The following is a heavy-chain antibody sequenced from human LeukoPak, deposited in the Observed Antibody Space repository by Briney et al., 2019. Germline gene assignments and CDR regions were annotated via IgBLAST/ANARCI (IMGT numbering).Heavy chain of an antibody. Sequence: GGSLRLSCAASGFTFSGYSMNWVRQAPGKGLEWVSSISSSSSYIYYADSVKGRFTISRDNAKNSLYLQMNSLRAEDTAVYYCARGASSSGWSFDYWGQGTLVTVSS. D-gene: IGHD6-19*01. CDR1: GFTFSGYS. CDR3: ARGASSSGWSFDY. V-gene: IGHV3-21*01. CDR2: ISSSSSYI. J-gene: IGHJ4*02.